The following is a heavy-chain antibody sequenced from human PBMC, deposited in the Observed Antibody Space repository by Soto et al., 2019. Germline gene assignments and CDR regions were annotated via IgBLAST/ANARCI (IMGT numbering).Heavy chain of an antibody. V-gene: IGHV3-23*03. CDR1: GFTYSTLD. J-gene: IGHJ4*02. CDR2: VHGGGST. CDR3: AGRLTTAASLDY. Sequence: GGALRLSCSPSGFTYSTLDMTWVRQAPGKGLELVSFVHGGGSTSYADSVKGRFTISRDNSKNTLYLQMDSLRAEDTAIYYCAGRLTTAASLDYWGRGTLVTVSS. D-gene: IGHD3-16*01.